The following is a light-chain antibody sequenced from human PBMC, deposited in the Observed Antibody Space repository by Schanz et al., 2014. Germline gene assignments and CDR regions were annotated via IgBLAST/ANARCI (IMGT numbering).Light chain of an antibody. CDR3: QQANSFPLT. CDR2: AAS. Sequence: GDRVTITCRASQDIYNYLAWYQQKPGKVPKLLIYAASSLQSGVPSRFSGSGSGTDFTLTISSLQPEDFATYYCQQANSFPLTFGGGTKVEIK. V-gene: IGKV1-12*01. J-gene: IGKJ4*01. CDR1: QDIYNY.